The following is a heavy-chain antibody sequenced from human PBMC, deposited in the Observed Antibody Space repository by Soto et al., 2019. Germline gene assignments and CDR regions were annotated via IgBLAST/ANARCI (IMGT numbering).Heavy chain of an antibody. D-gene: IGHD1-26*01. CDR1: GFTLSTYA. V-gene: IGHV3-23*01. CDR2: ISGSGGST. Sequence: PGGSLRLSCAASGFTLSTYAMSWVRQAPGKGLEWVSGISGSGGSTYYADSVKGRFTISRGNSKNTLYLQLNSLRVEDTAAYYCAKERGGIVGATDYWGQGTLVTVSS. J-gene: IGHJ4*02. CDR3: AKERGGIVGATDY.